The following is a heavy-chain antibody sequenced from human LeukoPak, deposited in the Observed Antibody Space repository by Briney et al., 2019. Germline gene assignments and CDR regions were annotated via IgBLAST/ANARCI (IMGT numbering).Heavy chain of an antibody. CDR3: ARDMTRAVPIPGTYYYAYAMDV. D-gene: IGHD6-13*01. CDR1: GGSISSHY. Sequence: SETLSLTCTVSGGSISSHYWSWIRQPPGKGLEWVGYVYYRGSTNYNPSLKSRVTISVDTSKNQFSLELSSVTAADTAVYYCARDMTRAVPIPGTYYYAYAMDVWGQGTTVTVSS. V-gene: IGHV4-59*11. J-gene: IGHJ6*02. CDR2: VYYRGST.